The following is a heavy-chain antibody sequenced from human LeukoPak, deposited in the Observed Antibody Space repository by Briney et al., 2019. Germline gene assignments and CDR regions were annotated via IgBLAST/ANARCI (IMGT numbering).Heavy chain of an antibody. V-gene: IGHV3-30*02. Sequence: PGGSLRLSCAASGFTFSSYGMHWVRQAPGKGLEWVAFIRYDGSNKYYADSVKGRFTISRDNSKNTLYLQMNSLRAEDTAVYYCAKFYCGGDCRSGYYYYMDVWGKGTTVTVSS. CDR2: IRYDGSNK. D-gene: IGHD2-21*01. J-gene: IGHJ6*03. CDR3: AKFYCGGDCRSGYYYYMDV. CDR1: GFTFSSYG.